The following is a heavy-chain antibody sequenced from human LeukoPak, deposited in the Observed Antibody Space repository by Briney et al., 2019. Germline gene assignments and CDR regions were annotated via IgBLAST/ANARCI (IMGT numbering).Heavy chain of an antibody. V-gene: IGHV1-69*13. CDR3: ARDTDYYYGMDV. CDR2: IIPIFGTA. Sequence: GASVKVSCKASGGTFSSYAISWVRQAPGQGLEWMGGIIPIFGTANYAQKFQGRVTITADESTSTAYMELSSLRSEDTAVYYCARDTDYYYGMDVWGQGITVTVSS. J-gene: IGHJ6*02. D-gene: IGHD4-17*01. CDR1: GGTFSSYA.